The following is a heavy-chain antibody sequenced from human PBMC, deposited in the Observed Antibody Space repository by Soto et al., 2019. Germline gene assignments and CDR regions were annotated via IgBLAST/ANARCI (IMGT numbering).Heavy chain of an antibody. J-gene: IGHJ5*02. CDR3: ARADGVVSRTNWFDP. CDR2: ISAYNGNT. D-gene: IGHD2-15*01. CDR1: GYTFTSYG. Sequence: ASVKGSCKASGYTFTSYGISWVRQAPGQGLEWMGWISAYNGNTNYAQKLQGRVTMTTDTSTSTAYMELRSLRSDDTAVYYCARADGVVSRTNWFDPWGQGTLVTVSS. V-gene: IGHV1-18*04.